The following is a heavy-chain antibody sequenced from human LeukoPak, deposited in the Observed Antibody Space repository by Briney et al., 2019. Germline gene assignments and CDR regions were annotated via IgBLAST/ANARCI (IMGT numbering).Heavy chain of an antibody. CDR1: GYTFTSYG. V-gene: IGHV1-18*01. D-gene: IGHD3-16*02. J-gene: IGHJ5*02. CDR2: ISAYNGNT. CDR3: ARDGNHNTFGGVIVIRMMA. Sequence: GASVKVSFKASGYTFTSYGISWVRQAPGQGLEWMGWISAYNGNTNYAQKLQGRVTMTTDTSTSTAYMELRSLRSDDTAVYYCARDGNHNTFGGVIVIRMMAWGQGTLVTVSS.